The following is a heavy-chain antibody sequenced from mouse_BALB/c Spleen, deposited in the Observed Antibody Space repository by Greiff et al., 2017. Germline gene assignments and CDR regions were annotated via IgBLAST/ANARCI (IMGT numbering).Heavy chain of an antibody. CDR3: ARYFGNYEAMDY. CDR2: INPSTGYT. CDR1: GYTFTSYW. J-gene: IGHJ4*01. V-gene: IGHV1-7*01. Sequence: QVQLQQSGAELAKPGASVKMSCKASGYTFTSYWMHWVKQRPGQGLEWIGYINPSTGYTEYNQKFKDKATLTADKSSITAYLQLSSLTSEDSAVYYCARYFGNYEAMDYWGQGTSVTVSS. D-gene: IGHD2-1*01.